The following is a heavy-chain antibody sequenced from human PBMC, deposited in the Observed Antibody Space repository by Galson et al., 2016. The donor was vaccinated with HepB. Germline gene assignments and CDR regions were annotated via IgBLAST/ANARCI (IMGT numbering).Heavy chain of an antibody. Sequence: SLRLSCAASGFTVSDNYMSWVRQAPGKGLEWVSVIYRGGTTYYADSVKGRFTISRDNARKSVYLQMNSLRDEDSAVYYCATGGSYSTNDPFDIWGQGTMVTVSS. J-gene: IGHJ3*02. CDR3: ATGGSYSTNDPFDI. V-gene: IGHV3-53*01. CDR2: IYRGGTT. D-gene: IGHD1-26*01. CDR1: GFTVSDNY.